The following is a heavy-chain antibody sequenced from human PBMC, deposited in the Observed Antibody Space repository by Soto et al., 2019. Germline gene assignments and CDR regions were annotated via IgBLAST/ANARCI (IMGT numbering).Heavy chain of an antibody. CDR1: GFTFSSYA. J-gene: IGHJ4*02. V-gene: IGHV3-23*01. Sequence: EMQLLESGGGLVQPGGSLRLSCAASGFTFSSYAMSLVRQAPGKGLEWVSGISGSGGGTYYADSVKGRFTISRDNSKNTLYLQMNSLRAEDTAVYSCAKAWMDNARQRYFDHWGQGTLVTVSS. D-gene: IGHD5-12*01. CDR3: AKAWMDNARQRYFDH. CDR2: ISGSGGGT.